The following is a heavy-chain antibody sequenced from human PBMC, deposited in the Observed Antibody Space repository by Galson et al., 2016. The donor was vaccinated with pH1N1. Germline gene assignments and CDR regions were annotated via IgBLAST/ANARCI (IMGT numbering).Heavy chain of an antibody. V-gene: IGHV1-69*13. D-gene: IGHD1-1*01. CDR1: GGSFAKYA. Sequence: SVKVSCKASGGSFAKYAVSWVRQAPGQGLEWMGRIIPIYGTPNYAQKFQDRLTITADESTTTVYMELNSLIPADTAIYYCARPGRTETTKEGFAWGYGMDVWGQGTTVTVSS. CDR2: IIPIYGTP. J-gene: IGHJ6*02. CDR3: ARPGRTETTKEGFAWGYGMDV.